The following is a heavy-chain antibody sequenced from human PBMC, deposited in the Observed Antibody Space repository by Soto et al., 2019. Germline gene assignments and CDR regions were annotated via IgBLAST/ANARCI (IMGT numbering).Heavy chain of an antibody. CDR3: AIQLGIDSEFDY. CDR2: IKQDGSEK. Sequence: GGSLRLSCAASGFTFGSYWMSWVRQAPGKGLEWVANIKQDGSEKYYVDSVKGRFTISRDNAKNSLYLQMNSLRAEDTAVYYCAIQLGIDSEFDYWGQGTLVTVSS. V-gene: IGHV3-7*03. J-gene: IGHJ4*02. CDR1: GFTFGSYW. D-gene: IGHD1-1*01.